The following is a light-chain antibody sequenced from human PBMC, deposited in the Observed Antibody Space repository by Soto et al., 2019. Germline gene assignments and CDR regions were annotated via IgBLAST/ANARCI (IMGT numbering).Light chain of an antibody. J-gene: IGLJ2*01. CDR2: EVS. V-gene: IGLV2-14*01. CDR3: SSYTTSSTLAI. Sequence: QSALTQPASVSGSPGQSITISCTGTSSDVGGYNYVSWYQQHPGKAPKLMIYEVSNRPSGVSNRFSGSKSGNTASLTIPGLQAEDEADYYCSSYTTSSTLAIFGGGTKLTVL. CDR1: SSDVGGYNY.